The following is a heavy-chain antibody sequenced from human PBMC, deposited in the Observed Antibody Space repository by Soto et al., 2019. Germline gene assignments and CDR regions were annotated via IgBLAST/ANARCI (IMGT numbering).Heavy chain of an antibody. CDR2: ISYDGSNK. D-gene: IGHD3-10*01. V-gene: IGHV3-30*18. J-gene: IGHJ6*02. Sequence: QVQLVESGGGVVQPGRSLRLSCAASGFTFSSYGMHWVRQAPGKGLEWVAVISYDGSNKYYADSVKGRFTISRDNSKNTLYLQMNSLRAEDTAVYYCAKDSLRITMVRGPYYYGMDVWGQGTTVTVSS. CDR1: GFTFSSYG. CDR3: AKDSLRITMVRGPYYYGMDV.